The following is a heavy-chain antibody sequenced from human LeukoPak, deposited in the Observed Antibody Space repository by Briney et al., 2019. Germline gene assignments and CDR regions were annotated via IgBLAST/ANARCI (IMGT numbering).Heavy chain of an antibody. CDR3: ARDKYYFNISGPQTQGRDNWFDP. CDR1: GGSIRSSNW. Sequence: SETLSLTCAVSGGSIRSSNWWSWVRQPPGKGLEWIGEIYHSGSTNYNPPLKSRVTISVDKSKNQFSLRLSSVTAADTAVYFCARDKYYFNISGPQTQGRDNWFDPWGQGTLVTVSS. J-gene: IGHJ5*02. CDR2: IYHSGST. D-gene: IGHD3-22*01. V-gene: IGHV4-4*02.